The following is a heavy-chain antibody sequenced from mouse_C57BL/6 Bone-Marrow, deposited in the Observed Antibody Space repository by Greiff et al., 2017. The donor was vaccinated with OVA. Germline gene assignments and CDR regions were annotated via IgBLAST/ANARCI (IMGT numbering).Heavy chain of an antibody. CDR1: GFTFSSYA. CDR2: ISSGGDYI. CDR3: TRDLYYYGSFAY. D-gene: IGHD1-1*01. Sequence: DVMLVESGEGLVKPGGSLKLSCAASGFTFSSYAMSWVRQTPEKRLEWVAYISSGGDYIYYADTVKGRFTISRDNARNTLYLQMSSLKSEDTAMYYCTRDLYYYGSFAYWGQGTLVTVSA. V-gene: IGHV5-9-1*02. J-gene: IGHJ3*01.